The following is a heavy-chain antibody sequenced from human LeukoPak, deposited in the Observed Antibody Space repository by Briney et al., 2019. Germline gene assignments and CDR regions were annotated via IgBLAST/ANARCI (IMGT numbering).Heavy chain of an antibody. Sequence: GGSLRLSCAVSGFTFSSYSINWVRQAPGKGLEWVSYISSSSSTIYYAGSVKGRFTISRDNAKNSLYLQMNSLRAEDTAVYYCARGSRSDYWGQGTLVTVSS. D-gene: IGHD2-2*01. CDR2: ISSSSSTI. CDR1: GFTFSSYS. CDR3: ARGSRSDY. V-gene: IGHV3-48*01. J-gene: IGHJ4*02.